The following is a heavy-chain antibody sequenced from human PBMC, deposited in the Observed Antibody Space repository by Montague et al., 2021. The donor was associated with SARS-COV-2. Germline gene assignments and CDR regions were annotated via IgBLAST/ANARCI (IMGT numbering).Heavy chain of an antibody. V-gene: IGHV3-23*01. CDR2: ISGAGGNT. Sequence: SLRLSCAASGFMFNYYAMTWVRQAPGKGLEWVSVISGAGGNTYYADSVKGRFTISRDNSKNTLYLEMNSLRDEDTAVYYCASLLLWFGEFRAFDYWGQGTLVTVSS. CDR1: GFMFNYYA. D-gene: IGHD3-10*01. CDR3: ASLLLWFGEFRAFDY. J-gene: IGHJ4*02.